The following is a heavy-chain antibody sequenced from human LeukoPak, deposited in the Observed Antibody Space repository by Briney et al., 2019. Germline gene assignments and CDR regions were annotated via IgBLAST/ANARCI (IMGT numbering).Heavy chain of an antibody. CDR3: AREDSRSWWYFDY. CDR1: GFTVSSNY. J-gene: IGHJ4*02. Sequence: GGSLRLSCAASGFTVSSNYMSWVRQAPGKGLEWVSVIYSGGSTYYADSVKGRFTISRDNSKNTLYLQMNSLRAEDTAVYYCAREDSRSWWYFDYWGQGTLVNVSS. CDR2: IYSGGST. V-gene: IGHV3-53*01. D-gene: IGHD6-13*01.